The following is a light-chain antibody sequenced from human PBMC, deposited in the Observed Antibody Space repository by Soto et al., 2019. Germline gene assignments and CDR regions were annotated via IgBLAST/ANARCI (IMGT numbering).Light chain of an antibody. CDR2: IAS. V-gene: IGKV3-20*01. CDR1: QSVSSSY. Sequence: EIVLTQSPGTLSLSPGERATLSCRASQSVSSSYLAWYQQKPGQAPRLLIYIASTRAPGVPDRFSGSGSGTDFTLPISRLEPEDFAVYYCQQYGTSPWTFGQGTKVDIK. J-gene: IGKJ1*01. CDR3: QQYGTSPWT.